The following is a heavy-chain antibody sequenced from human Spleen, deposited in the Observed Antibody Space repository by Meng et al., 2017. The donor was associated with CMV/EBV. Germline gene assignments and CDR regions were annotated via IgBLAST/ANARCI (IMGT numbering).Heavy chain of an antibody. CDR3: VRNRGYDFWSTFDH. CDR1: GFPLTNYG. J-gene: IGHJ4*02. D-gene: IGHD3/OR15-3a*01. CDR2: MNWNGATT. Sequence: GESLKISCTASGFPLTNYGMSWVRQAPGKGLEWVSGMNWNGATTGYADSVKGRFTISRDNAKNSLYVQMNSLRAEDTALYYCVRNRGYDFWSTFDHWGQGTLVTVSS. V-gene: IGHV3-20*04.